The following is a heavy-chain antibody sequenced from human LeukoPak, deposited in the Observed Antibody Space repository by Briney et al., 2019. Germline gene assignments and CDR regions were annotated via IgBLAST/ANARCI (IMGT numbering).Heavy chain of an antibody. CDR1: GFTFSSYG. CDR3: AKDSGSGRIAAAGTFPFDY. CDR2: IWYDGSNK. J-gene: IGHJ4*02. D-gene: IGHD6-13*01. Sequence: QPGRSLRLSCAASGFTFSSYGMHWVRQAPGKGLEWVAVIWYDGSNKYYADSVKGRFTISRDNSKNTLYLQMNSLRAEDTAVYCCAKDSGSGRIAAAGTFPFDYWGQGTLVTVSS. V-gene: IGHV3-33*06.